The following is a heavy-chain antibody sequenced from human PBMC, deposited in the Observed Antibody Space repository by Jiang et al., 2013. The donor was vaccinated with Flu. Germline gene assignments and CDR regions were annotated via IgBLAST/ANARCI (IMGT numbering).Heavy chain of an antibody. CDR1: GYSFTSYW. D-gene: IGHD6-13*01. J-gene: IGHJ4*02. Sequence: GAEVKKPGESLKISCKGSGYSFTSYWIGWVRQMPGKGLEWMGIIYPGDSDTRYSPSFQGQVTISADKSISTAYLQWSSLKASDTAIYYCARLHLDLGIAAAGELDYWGQGTLVTVSS. V-gene: IGHV5-51*01. CDR2: IYPGDSDT. CDR3: ARLHLDLGIAAAGELDY.